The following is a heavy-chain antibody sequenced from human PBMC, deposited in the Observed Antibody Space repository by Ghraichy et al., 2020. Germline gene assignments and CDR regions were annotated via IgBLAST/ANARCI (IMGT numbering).Heavy chain of an antibody. CDR3: ARAGKPPMVKFDP. CDR2: IYHSGST. V-gene: IGHV4-38-2*02. CDR1: GYSISSGYY. Sequence: SQTLSLTCTVSGYSISSGYYWGWIRQPPGKGLEWIGSIYHSGSTYYNPSLKSRVTISVDTSKNQFSLKLSSVTAADTAVYYCARAGKPPMVKFDPWGQGTLVTVSS. D-gene: IGHD5-18*01. J-gene: IGHJ5*02.